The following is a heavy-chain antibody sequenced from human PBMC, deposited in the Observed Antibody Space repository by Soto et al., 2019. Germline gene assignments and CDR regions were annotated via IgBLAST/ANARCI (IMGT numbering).Heavy chain of an antibody. J-gene: IGHJ5*02. V-gene: IGHV1-2*04. Sequence: GASVKVSCKASGYTFTGYYMHWVRQAPGQGLEWMGWINPNSGGTNYAQKFQGWVTMTRDTSISTAYMELSRLRSDDTAVYYCARAPATKNNWFDPWGQGTLVTVS. CDR1: GYTFTGYY. CDR3: ARAPATKNNWFDP. CDR2: INPNSGGT. D-gene: IGHD5-12*01.